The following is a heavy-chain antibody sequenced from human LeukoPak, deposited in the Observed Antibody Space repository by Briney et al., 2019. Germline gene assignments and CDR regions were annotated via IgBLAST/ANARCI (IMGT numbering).Heavy chain of an antibody. V-gene: IGHV3-23*01. CDR2: ISGSGGST. D-gene: IGHD2-2*01. Sequence: GGSLRLSCAASGFTFSSYAMSWVRQAPGEGLEWVSAISGSGGSTYYADSVKGRFTISRDNSKNTLYLQMNSLRAEDTAVYYCSRQTYSCHDFWGQGTLVSVSS. J-gene: IGHJ4*02. CDR1: GFTFSSYA. CDR3: SRQTYSCHDF.